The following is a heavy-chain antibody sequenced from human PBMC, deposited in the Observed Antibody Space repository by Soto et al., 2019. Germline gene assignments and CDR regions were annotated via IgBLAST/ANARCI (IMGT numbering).Heavy chain of an antibody. CDR2: VSTGADST. Sequence: EVHLLESGGGLVQPGGSLRLSCASSGFTFSSYGMSWVRQAPGKGLEWVSTVSTGADSTEYADSVKGRFTISRDNSKNTVKLQMNSLTVEDTALYYCASTYSSEGWYCDYWGQGTLVTVSS. CDR1: GFTFSSYG. D-gene: IGHD6-25*01. J-gene: IGHJ4*02. CDR3: ASTYSSEGWYCDY. V-gene: IGHV3-23*01.